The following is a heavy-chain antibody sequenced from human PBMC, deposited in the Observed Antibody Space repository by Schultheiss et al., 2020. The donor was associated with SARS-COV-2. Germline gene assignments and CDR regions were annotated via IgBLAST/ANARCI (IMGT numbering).Heavy chain of an antibody. CDR3: AHSDSLGYCSGSDCFLKRFDP. J-gene: IGHJ5*02. V-gene: IGHV2-70*16. Sequence: LRLSCTVSGGSISSGGYYWSWIRQHPGKGLEWLARIDWDDDKFYSTSLKTRLTISKDTSKNQVVLTMTNMDPVDTATYYCAHSDSLGYCSGSDCFLKRFDPWGQGTLVTVSS. D-gene: IGHD2-15*01. CDR2: IDWDDDK. CDR1: GGSISSGGYY.